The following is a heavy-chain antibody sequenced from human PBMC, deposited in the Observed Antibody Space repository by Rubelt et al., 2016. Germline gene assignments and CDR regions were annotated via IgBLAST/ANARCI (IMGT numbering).Heavy chain of an antibody. D-gene: IGHD3-3*01. Sequence: QVQLVQSGAEVKKPGASVKVSCKASGYTFTSYYMHWVRQAPGQGLEWMGIINPSGGSTSYPTKFQGRVTMTRDTSTSTVYMELSSLRSEDTAVYYCARSPRYDFEDNWFDPWGQGTLVTVSS. CDR3: ARSPRYDFEDNWFDP. CDR2: INPSGGST. J-gene: IGHJ5*02. V-gene: IGHV1-46*01. CDR1: GYTFTSYY.